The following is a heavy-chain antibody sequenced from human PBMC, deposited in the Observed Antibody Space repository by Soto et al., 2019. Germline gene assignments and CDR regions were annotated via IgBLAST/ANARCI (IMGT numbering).Heavy chain of an antibody. Sequence: QVQLVQSGAEVKKPGASVKVSCKASGYTFTSYAMHWVRQAPGQRLEWMGWINAGNGNTKYSQKFQGRVTITRYTSASTAYMELSSLRSEDTAVYYCARDRIVATITVLHYWGQEPLVTVSS. CDR3: ARDRIVATITVLHY. D-gene: IGHD5-12*01. CDR1: GYTFTSYA. CDR2: INAGNGNT. V-gene: IGHV1-3*01. J-gene: IGHJ4*02.